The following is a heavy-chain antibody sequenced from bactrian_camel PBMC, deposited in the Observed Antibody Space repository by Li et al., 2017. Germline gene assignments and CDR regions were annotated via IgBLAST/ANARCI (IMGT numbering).Heavy chain of an antibody. CDR1: GFTFSDNA. J-gene: IGHJ6*01. CDR2: IWSGGGART. CDR3: AANKYTGGWSAFGY. D-gene: IGHD7*01. Sequence: VQLVESGGGLVQPGGSLRLSCAASGFTFSDNAMSWVRQAPGKGLEWVSGIWSGGGARTFYADSVKGRFTISRDDAKNTLYLQLNSLKTEDTAMYYCAANKYTGGWSAFGYWGQGTQVTVS. V-gene: IGHV3S31*01.